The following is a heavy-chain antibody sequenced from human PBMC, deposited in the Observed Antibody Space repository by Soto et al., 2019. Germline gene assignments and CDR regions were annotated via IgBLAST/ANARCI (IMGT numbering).Heavy chain of an antibody. CDR3: ARVGGYCSGGSCYSYYYYYMDV. CDR1: GFTFSDHY. Sequence: EVQLVESGGGLVQPGGSLRLSCAASGFTFSDHYMDWVRQAPGKGLEWVGRTRNKANSYTTEYAASVNGRFTISRDDSKNSLYLQMNSLKTEDTAVYYCARVGGYCSGGSCYSYYYYYMDVWGKGTTVTVSS. D-gene: IGHD2-15*01. V-gene: IGHV3-72*01. J-gene: IGHJ6*03. CDR2: TRNKANSYTT.